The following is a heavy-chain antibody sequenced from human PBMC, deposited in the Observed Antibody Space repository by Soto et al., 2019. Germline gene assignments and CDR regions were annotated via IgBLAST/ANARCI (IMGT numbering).Heavy chain of an antibody. CDR3: ARDKGYLDY. Sequence: EVQLVESGGGLVQPGGSLRLSCAASRFTFSSYWMSWVRQAPGKGLEWVANINQDGSEKFYVDSVKGRFTISRDNAKNSLYLQMNSLRAEDTAVYYCARDKGYLDYWGQGPLVNVSS. V-gene: IGHV3-7*01. CDR2: INQDGSEK. D-gene: IGHD2-2*01. J-gene: IGHJ4*02. CDR1: RFTFSSYW.